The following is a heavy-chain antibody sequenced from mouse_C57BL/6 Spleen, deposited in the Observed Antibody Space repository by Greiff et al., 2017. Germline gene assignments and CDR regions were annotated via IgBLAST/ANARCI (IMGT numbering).Heavy chain of an antibody. Sequence: EVKVVESGGGLVKPGGSLKLSCAASGFTFSDYGMHWVRQGPEKGLEWVAYISSGSSTIYYADTVKGRSTIARDNAKNTLFLQMTSLRSEDTAVYYCEWGLHYYAMDYWGQGTSVTVSS. CDR3: EWGLHYYAMDY. CDR1: GFTFSDYG. V-gene: IGHV5-17*01. D-gene: IGHD2-13*01. J-gene: IGHJ4*01. CDR2: ISSGSSTI.